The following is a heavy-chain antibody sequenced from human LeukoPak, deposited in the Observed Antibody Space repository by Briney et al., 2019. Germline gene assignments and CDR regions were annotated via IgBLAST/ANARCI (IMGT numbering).Heavy chain of an antibody. D-gene: IGHD4-23*01. V-gene: IGHV4-61*02. CDR1: GGSISSGRDD. Sequence: SETLSLASPVSGGSISSGRDDWNWLLDPAGRGLEGIWRIYTSGSTHYNPSLKRRVTISEDTSKTQFSLKLSSVTAADTAVYYCARDLVDGGNINDAFDIWGQGTMVTVSS. CDR3: ARDLVDGGNINDAFDI. CDR2: IYTSGST. J-gene: IGHJ3*02.